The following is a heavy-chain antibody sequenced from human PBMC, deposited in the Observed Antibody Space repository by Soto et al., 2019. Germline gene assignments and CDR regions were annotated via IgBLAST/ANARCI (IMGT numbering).Heavy chain of an antibody. V-gene: IGHV3-11*01. D-gene: IGHD5-18*01. Sequence: PGGSLRLSCAASGFAFSDYYMSWIRQAPGRGLEWVSDISTSGSTINNADSVKGRFTISRDNARNSLYLQMNSLRAEDTAVYYCARDHRAGYSYGFSTCFDPWGQGTLVTVSS. CDR2: ISTSGSTI. CDR1: GFAFSDYY. CDR3: ARDHRAGYSYGFSTCFDP. J-gene: IGHJ5*02.